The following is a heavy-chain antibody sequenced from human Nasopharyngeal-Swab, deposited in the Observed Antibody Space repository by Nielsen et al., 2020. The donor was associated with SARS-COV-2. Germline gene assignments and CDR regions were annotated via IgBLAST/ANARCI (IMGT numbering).Heavy chain of an antibody. Sequence: WIRQPPGKRLEWIGEIYHSGSTNYNPSLKRRVTISVDTSKNQFSLKLSSVTAADTAVYYCARERGGPRDDSSGYLYYFDYWGQGTLVTVSS. CDR2: IYHSGST. D-gene: IGHD3-22*01. V-gene: IGHV4-34*01. J-gene: IGHJ4*02. CDR3: ARERGGPRDDSSGYLYYFDY.